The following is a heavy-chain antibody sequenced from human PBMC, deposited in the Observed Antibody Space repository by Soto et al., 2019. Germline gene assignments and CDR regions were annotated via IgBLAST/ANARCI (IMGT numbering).Heavy chain of an antibody. CDR2: ISAYNGNK. CDR3: ARDLPQVDY. Sequence: ASGKVSCNASGYTFTNFGIGWLRHAPGQGLEWMGWISAYNGNKKYAKKLQGRVTMTKDPSTRKDYMELRRLRYEETAVYYCARDLPQVDYWGQGTLVTVSS. V-gene: IGHV1-18*01. CDR1: GYTFTNFG. J-gene: IGHJ4*02.